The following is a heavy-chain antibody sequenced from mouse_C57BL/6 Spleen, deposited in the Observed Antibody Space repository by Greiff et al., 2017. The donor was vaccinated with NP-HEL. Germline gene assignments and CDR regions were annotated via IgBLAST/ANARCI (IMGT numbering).Heavy chain of an antibody. J-gene: IGHJ1*03. Sequence: QVQLKESGAELARPGASVKLSCKASGYTFTSYGISWVKQRTGQGLEWIGEIYPRSGNTYYNEKFKGKATLTADKSSSTAYMELRSLTSEDSAVYVGARGDTTVGATSDWYFDVWGTGTTVTVSS. CDR1: GYTFTSYG. CDR3: ARGDTTVGATSDWYFDV. D-gene: IGHD1-1*01. CDR2: IYPRSGNT. V-gene: IGHV1-81*01.